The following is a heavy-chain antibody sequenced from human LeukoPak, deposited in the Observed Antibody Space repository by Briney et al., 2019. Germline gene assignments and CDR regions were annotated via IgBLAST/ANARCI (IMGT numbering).Heavy chain of an antibody. V-gene: IGHV3-23*01. CDR2: ISGSGGST. D-gene: IGHD5-18*01. CDR1: GFTFSSYA. Sequence: PGGSLRLSCAASGFTFSSYAMSWVRQAPGKGLEWVSAISGSGGSTYYADSVKGRFTISRDNSKNTLYLQMNNLRAEDTAVYYCAKDGTVVPSWIQLVYFDYWGQGTLVTVSS. CDR3: AKDGTVVPSWIQLVYFDY. J-gene: IGHJ4*02.